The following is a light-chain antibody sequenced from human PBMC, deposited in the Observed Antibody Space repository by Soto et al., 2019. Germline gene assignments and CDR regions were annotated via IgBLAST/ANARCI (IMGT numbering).Light chain of an antibody. CDR1: QRLSSN. CDR2: GAL. Sequence: ELVMLQSRVTLSVSPGARVTLSCRASQRLSSNCACYQQKPRHAPTPLIYGALTRATGIPARFSGTGSGTEFTLTISSLHSEDIALYYCQQYNDWPLTFGQGTKVDI. V-gene: IGKV3-15*01. CDR3: QQYNDWPLT. J-gene: IGKJ1*01.